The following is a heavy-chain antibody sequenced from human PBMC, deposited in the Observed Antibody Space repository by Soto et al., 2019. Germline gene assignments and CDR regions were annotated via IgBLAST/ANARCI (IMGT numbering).Heavy chain of an antibody. CDR3: AKGFRSLEWYSLAPFDY. D-gene: IGHD3-3*01. Sequence: GGSLRLSCEASGFTFSRVSMNWVRQAPGKGLEWVSAIGSSGSTYYADYVKGRFTISRDTPKKTLYLQMNSLRVEDTAKYYCAKGFRSLEWYSLAPFDYWGQGTLVTVSS. CDR1: GFTFSRVS. V-gene: IGHV3-23*01. J-gene: IGHJ4*02. CDR2: IGSSGST.